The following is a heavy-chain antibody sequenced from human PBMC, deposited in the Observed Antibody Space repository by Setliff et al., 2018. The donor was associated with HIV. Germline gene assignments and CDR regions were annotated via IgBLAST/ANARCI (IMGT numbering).Heavy chain of an antibody. CDR2: IYYTGST. Sequence: PSETLSLTCTVSGDSISSSYYYWGWIRQPPGKGLEWIGNIYYTGSTYYTPSLNSRVTISVDTSENLFSLRLIFVTAADTAVYYCARLRRAARRNDAFDIWGQGTMVTVSS. D-gene: IGHD6-6*01. J-gene: IGHJ3*02. CDR3: ARLRRAARRNDAFDI. V-gene: IGHV4-39*01. CDR1: GDSISSSYYY.